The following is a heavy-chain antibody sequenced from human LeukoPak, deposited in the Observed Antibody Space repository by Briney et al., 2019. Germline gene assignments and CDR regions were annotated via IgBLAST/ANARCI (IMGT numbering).Heavy chain of an antibody. CDR1: GFTFDDYA. Sequence: PGGSLRLSCAASGFTFDDYAMHWVRQAPGKGLEWVSGISWNSGSIGYADSVKGRFTISRDNAKNSLYLQMNSLRAEDTALYYCAKGRFGEAESPFQHWGQGTLVTVSS. D-gene: IGHD3-10*01. J-gene: IGHJ1*01. CDR3: AKGRFGEAESPFQH. CDR2: ISWNSGSI. V-gene: IGHV3-9*01.